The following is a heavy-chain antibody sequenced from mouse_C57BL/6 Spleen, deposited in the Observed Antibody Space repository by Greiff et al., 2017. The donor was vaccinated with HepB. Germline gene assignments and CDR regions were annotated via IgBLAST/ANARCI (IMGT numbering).Heavy chain of an antibody. J-gene: IGHJ4*01. V-gene: IGHV2-9-1*01. CDR1: GFSLTSYA. CDR3: ARNFEDYDGWYAMDY. Sequence: VKLMESGPGLVAPSQRLSITCTVSGFSLTSYAISWVRQPPGKGLEWLGVIWTGGGTNYNSALKSRLSISKDNSKSQVFLKMNSLQTDDTARYYCARNFEDYDGWYAMDYWGQGTSVTVSS. CDR2: IWTGGGT. D-gene: IGHD2-4*01.